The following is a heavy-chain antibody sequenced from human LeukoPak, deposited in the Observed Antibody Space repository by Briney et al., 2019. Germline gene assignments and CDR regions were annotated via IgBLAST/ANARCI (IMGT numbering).Heavy chain of an antibody. D-gene: IGHD5-12*01. CDR1: GYTFTSYA. V-gene: IGHV7-4-1*01. CDR3: ASVRGYSGYELDY. J-gene: IGHJ4*02. CDR2: INTNTGNP. Sequence: ASVKVSCKASGYTFTSYAMNWVRQAPGQGLEWMGWINTNTGNPTYAQGFTGRFVFSLDTSVSTAYLQISLKAEDTAVYYCASVRGYSGYELDYWGQGTLVTVSS.